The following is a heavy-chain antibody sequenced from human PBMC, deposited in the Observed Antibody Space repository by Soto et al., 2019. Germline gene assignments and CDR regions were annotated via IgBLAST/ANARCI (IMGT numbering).Heavy chain of an antibody. CDR2: ISYDGSNK. CDR3: VKDGLMAYYYYYGMDV. Sequence: GGSLRLSCAASGFTFSSYGMHWVRQAPGKGLEWVAVISYDGSNKYYADSVKGRFTISRDNSKNTLYLQMNSLRAEDTAVYYCVKDGLMAYYYYYGMDVWGQGTTVTVSS. J-gene: IGHJ6*02. D-gene: IGHD6-19*01. CDR1: GFTFSSYG. V-gene: IGHV3-30*18.